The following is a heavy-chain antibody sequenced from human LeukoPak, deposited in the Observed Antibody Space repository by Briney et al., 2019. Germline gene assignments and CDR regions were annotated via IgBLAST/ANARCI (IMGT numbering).Heavy chain of an antibody. J-gene: IGHJ3*02. D-gene: IGHD5-18*01. Sequence: SETLCLTSTDSGGSISSYNGSWIRQPAGEGLEWIGRIYTSGRTNNNPSLKRRANTSVDTSKKQFSLNLNSVTAADTAVYYCASSYGGAFDIWGRGTIVTVSS. V-gene: IGHV4-4*07. CDR2: IYTSGRT. CDR1: GGSISSYN. CDR3: ASSYGGAFDI.